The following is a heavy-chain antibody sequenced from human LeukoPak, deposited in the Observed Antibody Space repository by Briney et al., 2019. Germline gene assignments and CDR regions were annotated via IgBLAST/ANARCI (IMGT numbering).Heavy chain of an antibody. V-gene: IGHV4-61*02. Sequence: SETLSLTCTVSGASISSGSYYWNWIRQPAGKGLEWIGRIFASGSTNYNPSLKSRLTISLDTSENQFSLKLSSVTAADTAVYYCARGPDGDAFDIWGQGTMLTVSS. J-gene: IGHJ3*02. CDR2: IFASGST. CDR1: GASISSGSYY. CDR3: ARGPDGDAFDI.